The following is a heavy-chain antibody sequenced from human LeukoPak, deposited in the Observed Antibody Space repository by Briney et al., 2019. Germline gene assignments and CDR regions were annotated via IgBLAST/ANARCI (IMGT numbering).Heavy chain of an antibody. V-gene: IGHV4-34*01. CDR3: ARVKLPSYYYGSGSFDP. Sequence: SETLSLTCAVYGGSFSGYYWSWIRQPPGKGLEWIGEINHSGSTNYNPSLKSRVTISVDTSKNQFSLKLSSVTAADTAVYYCARVKLPSYYYGSGSFDPWGQGTLVTVSS. CDR2: INHSGST. J-gene: IGHJ5*02. D-gene: IGHD3-10*01. CDR1: GGSFSGYY.